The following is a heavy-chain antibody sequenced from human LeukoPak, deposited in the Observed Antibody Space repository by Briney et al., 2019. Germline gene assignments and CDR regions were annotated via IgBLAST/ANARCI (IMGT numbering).Heavy chain of an antibody. Sequence: SETLSLTCAVSGYSISSGYYWGWVRQPPGKSLEWIGSIFHTGKVYYNPSLKSRVTMSLDTSQNQFSLNLGAVTAADTAIYYCTRAYRPHVVGTHYWGQGTLVAVSS. V-gene: IGHV4-38-2*01. CDR2: IFHTGKV. J-gene: IGHJ4*02. D-gene: IGHD2-15*01. CDR1: GYSISSGYY. CDR3: TRAYRPHVVGTHY.